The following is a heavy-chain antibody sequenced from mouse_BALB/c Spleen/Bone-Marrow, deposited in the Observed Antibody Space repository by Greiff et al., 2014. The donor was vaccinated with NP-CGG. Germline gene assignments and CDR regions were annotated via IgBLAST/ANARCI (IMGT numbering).Heavy chain of an antibody. D-gene: IGHD1-1*01. V-gene: IGHV7-3*02. Sequence: EVQRVESGGGLVQPGGSLRLSCATSGFTFTDYYMNWVRQPPGKALEWLGFIRNKANGYTTEYSAPVKGRFTISRDNSQSILYLQVNTLRAEDSATYYCARDRGGLLFDYWGQGTTLTVSS. CDR1: GFTFTDYY. CDR2: IRNKANGYTT. CDR3: ARDRGGLLFDY. J-gene: IGHJ2*01.